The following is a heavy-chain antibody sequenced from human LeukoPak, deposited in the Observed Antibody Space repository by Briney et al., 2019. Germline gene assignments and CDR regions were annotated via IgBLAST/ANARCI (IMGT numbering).Heavy chain of an antibody. J-gene: IGHJ4*02. Sequence: GWSLRLSCAASGFIFDDFGMTWVRQAPGKGLEWVSSINWNGDITPYADSVKGRFTISRDNAKNALYLQMNSLRPGDTALYFCTRDETGIDYWGQGTLVTVSS. D-gene: IGHD1-1*01. CDR2: INWNGDIT. CDR3: TRDETGIDY. V-gene: IGHV3-20*04. CDR1: GFIFDDFG.